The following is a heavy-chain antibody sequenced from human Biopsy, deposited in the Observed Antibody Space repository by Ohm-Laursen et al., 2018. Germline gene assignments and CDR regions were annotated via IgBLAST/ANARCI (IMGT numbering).Heavy chain of an antibody. CDR2: VYNGGIT. V-gene: IGHV4-59*01. J-gene: IGHJ5*02. D-gene: IGHD3-3*01. CDR1: GGSIISYY. Sequence: GTLSLTCSVSGGSIISYYWTWIRQPPGKGLEWIGHVYNGGITNYNPSLKSRVTISKDTSKNQFSLQVNSVTAADTAVYYCARTPRDSFWSGSYKRGLSFDPWGQGTLVIVSS. CDR3: ARTPRDSFWSGSYKRGLSFDP.